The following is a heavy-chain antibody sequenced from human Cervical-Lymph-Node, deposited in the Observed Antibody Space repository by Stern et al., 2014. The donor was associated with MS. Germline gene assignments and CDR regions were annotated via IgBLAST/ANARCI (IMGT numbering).Heavy chain of an antibody. CDR3: ATTRRYWPIHFQE. Sequence: VQSGGSLRLSCAASGFTFSTYAMAWVRQAPGKGLEWVSTTSASGASTYYADSVKGRFTISRDNSKNTLYVQMNSLRAEDTAIYYCATTRRYWPIHFQEWGQGTLVTVSS. J-gene: IGHJ1*01. CDR2: TSASGAST. D-gene: IGHD2-8*02. CDR1: GFTFSTYA. V-gene: IGHV3-23*01.